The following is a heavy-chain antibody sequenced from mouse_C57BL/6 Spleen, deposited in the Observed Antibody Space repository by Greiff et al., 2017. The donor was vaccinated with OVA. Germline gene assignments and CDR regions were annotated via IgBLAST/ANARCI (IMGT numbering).Heavy chain of an antibody. V-gene: IGHV1-4*01. CDR1: GYTFTSYT. D-gene: IGHD1-1*01. CDR3: ARVTTVVATKDYAMDY. Sequence: QVQLKQSGAELARPGASVKMSCKASGYTFTSYTMHWVKQRPGQGLEWIGYINPSSGYTKYNQKFKDKATLTADKSSSTAYMQLSSLTSEDSAVYYCARVTTVVATKDYAMDYWGQGTSVTVSS. J-gene: IGHJ4*01. CDR2: INPSSGYT.